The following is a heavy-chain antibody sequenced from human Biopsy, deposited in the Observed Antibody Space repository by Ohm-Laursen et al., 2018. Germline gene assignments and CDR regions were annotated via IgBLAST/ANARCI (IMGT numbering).Heavy chain of an antibody. Sequence: SSVKVSCKASGYSFTSYAISWVRQAPGRGLEWMGRVIPISNTANYAQNFQDRLTITADRSTNTAYVELSSLTSGDTAVYYCALGEPFDYWGQGTLVTVSS. CDR2: VIPISNTA. J-gene: IGHJ4*02. CDR1: GYSFTSYA. D-gene: IGHD3-16*01. CDR3: ALGEPFDY. V-gene: IGHV1-69*06.